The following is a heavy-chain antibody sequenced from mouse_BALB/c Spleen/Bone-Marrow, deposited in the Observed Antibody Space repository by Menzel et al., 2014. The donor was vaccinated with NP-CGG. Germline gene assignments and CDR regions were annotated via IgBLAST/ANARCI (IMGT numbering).Heavy chain of an antibody. D-gene: IGHD1-2*01. CDR2: ISRGGSYT. CDR3: ARVLYSEVYFDY. Sequence: EVMLVESGGGLVKPGGSLKVSCVASGFTFSSYAMSWVRQSPEKRLEWVAEISRGGSYTYYPDTVTGRFTISRDNAKNTLYLEMSSLTSEDTAMYYCARVLYSEVYFDYWGQGTTLTVSS. J-gene: IGHJ2*01. CDR1: GFTFSSYA. V-gene: IGHV5-9-4*01.